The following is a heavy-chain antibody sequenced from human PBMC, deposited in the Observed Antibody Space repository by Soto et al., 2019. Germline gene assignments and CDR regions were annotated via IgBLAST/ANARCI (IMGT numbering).Heavy chain of an antibody. V-gene: IGHV4-34*01. Sequence: QLQLHQSGAGLLKPSETLSLTCDVSGGSFTGYYWSWIRQPPGKGLEWIGEINHSGFTNYNPSLTGRVTISLDTSKSQFSLKLKSLTAADTAVFFCARGHGRFAHWGQGTLVTVSS. CDR1: GGSFTGYY. J-gene: IGHJ4*02. CDR2: INHSGFT. CDR3: ARGHGRFAH.